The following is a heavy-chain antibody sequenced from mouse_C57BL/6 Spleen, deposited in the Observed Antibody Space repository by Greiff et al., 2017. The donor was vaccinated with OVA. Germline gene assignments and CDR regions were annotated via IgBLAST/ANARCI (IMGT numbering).Heavy chain of an antibody. CDR2: ISGGGGNT. D-gene: IGHD2-1*01. J-gene: IGHJ3*01. V-gene: IGHV5-9*01. Sequence: DVQLVESGGGLVKPGGSLKLSCAASGFTFSSYTMSWVRQTPEKRLEWVATISGGGGNTYYPDSVKGRFTISRDNAKNTLYLQMCILRSEDTALYYCARQGNQTWFAYWGQGTLVTVSA. CDR1: GFTFSSYT. CDR3: ARQGNQTWFAY.